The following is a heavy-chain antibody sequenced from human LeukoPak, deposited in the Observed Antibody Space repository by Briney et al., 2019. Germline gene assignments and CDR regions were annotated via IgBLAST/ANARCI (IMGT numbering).Heavy chain of an antibody. CDR3: ARDQDIVVVPAADVWFDP. CDR2: IWYDGSNK. CDR1: GFTFSSYG. V-gene: IGHV3-33*01. D-gene: IGHD2-2*01. J-gene: IGHJ5*02. Sequence: PGGSLRLSCAASGFTFSSYGMHWVRQAPGKGLAWVAVIWYDGSNKYYADSVKGRFTISRDNSKNTLYLQMNSLRAEDTAVYYCARDQDIVVVPAADVWFDPWGQGNLVTVSS.